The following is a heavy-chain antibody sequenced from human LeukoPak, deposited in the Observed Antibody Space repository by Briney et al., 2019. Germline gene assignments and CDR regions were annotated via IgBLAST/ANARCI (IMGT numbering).Heavy chain of an antibody. CDR1: SGSISNYD. J-gene: IGHJ4*02. D-gene: IGHD3-9*01. CDR2: IYTSGST. CDR3: ARPHRYYDILTGYYSPGDYFDY. V-gene: IGHV4-4*07. Sequence: SETLSLTCTVSSGSISNYDWSWIRQPPGKGLEWIGRIYTSGSTNYNPSLKSRVTMSVDTSKRQFSLKLSSVTAADTAVYYCARPHRYYDILTGYYSPGDYFDYWGQGTLVTVSS.